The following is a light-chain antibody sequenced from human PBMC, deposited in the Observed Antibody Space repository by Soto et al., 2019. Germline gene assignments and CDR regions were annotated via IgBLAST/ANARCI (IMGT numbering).Light chain of an antibody. CDR1: SSNIGRNP. CDR3: AAWDDNVYV. J-gene: IGLJ1*01. Sequence: QSVLTQPPSASGTAGQRVISSCSGGSSNIGRNPVNWYQKFPGTAPKLLISLNTQRPSGVPDRFSGSKSGTSASLAISGLRSEDEADYYCAAWDDNVYVFGTGTKVTVL. V-gene: IGLV1-44*01. CDR2: LNT.